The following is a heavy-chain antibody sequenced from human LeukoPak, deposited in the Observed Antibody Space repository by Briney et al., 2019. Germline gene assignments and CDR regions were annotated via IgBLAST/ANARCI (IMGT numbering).Heavy chain of an antibody. Sequence: GGSLRLSCAASGFTFSSYEMNWVRQAPGKGLEWVSYISSSGSTIYYADSVKGRFTISRDSSKNTLYLRMNSLRAEETAVYYCATREAAVGAFDIWGQGTLVTVSS. V-gene: IGHV3-48*03. J-gene: IGHJ3*02. CDR1: GFTFSSYE. D-gene: IGHD6-13*01. CDR2: ISSSGSTI. CDR3: ATREAAVGAFDI.